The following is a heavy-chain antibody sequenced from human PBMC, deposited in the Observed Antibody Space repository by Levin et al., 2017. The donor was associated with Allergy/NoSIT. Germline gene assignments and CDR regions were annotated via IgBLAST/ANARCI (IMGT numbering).Heavy chain of an antibody. J-gene: IGHJ5*02. V-gene: IGHV4-59*01. CDR3: ARGWGYPHMLLDP. Sequence: SQTLSLTCTVSGGSISSYYWSWIRQPPGKGLEWIGYIYYSGSTNYNPSLKSRVTISVDTSKNQFSLKLSSVTAADTAVYYWARGWGYPHMLLDPWGQGTLVTVSS. D-gene: IGHD3-10*02. CDR1: GGSISSYY. CDR2: IYYSGST.